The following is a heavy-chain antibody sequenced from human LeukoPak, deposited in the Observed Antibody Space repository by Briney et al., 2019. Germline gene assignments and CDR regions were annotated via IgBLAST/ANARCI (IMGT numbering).Heavy chain of an antibody. J-gene: IGHJ6*03. V-gene: IGHV6-1*01. CDR1: GDSVSTNSAT. CDR3: ARSPEPNTETTLYYFCMDV. Sequence: SQTLSLTCAISGDSVSTNSATWNWIRQSPSRGHEWLGRTYYRSKWYTDSAESVQSRITINPDTSRNQFSLHLKSVTPDDTAVYYCARSPEPNTETTLYYFCMDVWGEGTTVAVSS. D-gene: IGHD4-11*01. CDR2: TYYRSKWYT.